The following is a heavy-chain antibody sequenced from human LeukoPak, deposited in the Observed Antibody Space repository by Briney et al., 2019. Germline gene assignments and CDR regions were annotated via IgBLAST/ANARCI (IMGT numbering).Heavy chain of an antibody. CDR1: GFTFSRYE. J-gene: IGHJ4*02. D-gene: IGHD3-9*01. Sequence: PGGSLRLSCAASGFTFSRYEMNWVRQAPGKGLEWVSYISSRGDSINYADSVKGRFTISRDNAKNPLYLQMNSLRAEDTAVYYCAKVNRDYDILTGYPDYWGQGTLVTVSS. V-gene: IGHV3-48*03. CDR2: ISSRGDSI. CDR3: AKVNRDYDILTGYPDY.